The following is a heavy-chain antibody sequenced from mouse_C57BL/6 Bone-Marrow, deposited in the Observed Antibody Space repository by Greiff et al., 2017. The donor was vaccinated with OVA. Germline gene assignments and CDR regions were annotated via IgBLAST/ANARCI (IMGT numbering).Heavy chain of an antibody. CDR1: GYTFTSYG. J-gene: IGHJ1*03. CDR3: ARCSGRYWYFDV. CDR2: IYPRSGNT. V-gene: IGHV1-81*01. Sequence: QVHVKQSGAELARPGASVKLSCKASGYTFTSYGISWVKQSTGQGLEWIGEIYPRSGNTYYNEKFKGKATLTADKSSSTAYMELRSLTSEDSAVYFCARCSGRYWYFDVWGTGTTVTVSS.